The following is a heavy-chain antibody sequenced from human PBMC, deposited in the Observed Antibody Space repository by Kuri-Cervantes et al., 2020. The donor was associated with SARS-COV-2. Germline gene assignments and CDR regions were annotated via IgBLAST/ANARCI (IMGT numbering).Heavy chain of an antibody. CDR1: GFTFSSYW. CDR3: ARDRVAGRKPYYFDY. D-gene: IGHD6-19*01. CDR2: IKQDGSEK. J-gene: IGHJ4*02. Sequence: GGSLRLSCAASGFTFSSYWMSWVRQAPGKGLEWVANIKQDGSEKYYVDSVKGRFTISRDNAKNSLYLQMNSLGAEDTAVYYCARDRVAGRKPYYFDYWGQGTLVTVSS. V-gene: IGHV3-7*01.